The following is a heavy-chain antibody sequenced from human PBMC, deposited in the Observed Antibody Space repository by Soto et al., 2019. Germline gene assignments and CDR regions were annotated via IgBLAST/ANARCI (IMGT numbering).Heavy chain of an antibody. CDR1: GFTFSSYA. V-gene: IGHV3-23*01. D-gene: IGHD3-10*01. CDR3: AKEPMVRGSYYYYGMDV. Sequence: GGSLRLSCAASGFTFSSYAMSWVRQAPGKGLEWVSAISGSGGSTYYADSVKGRFTISRDNSKDTLYLQMNSLRAEDTAVYYCAKEPMVRGSYYYYGMDVWGQGTTVTVSS. J-gene: IGHJ6*02. CDR2: ISGSGGST.